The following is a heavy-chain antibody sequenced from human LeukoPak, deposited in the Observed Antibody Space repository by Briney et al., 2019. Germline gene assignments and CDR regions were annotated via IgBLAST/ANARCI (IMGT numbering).Heavy chain of an antibody. CDR1: GYTFTSYG. D-gene: IGHD3-10*01. V-gene: IGHV1-69*04. CDR2: IIPILGIA. J-gene: IGHJ4*02. Sequence: ASVKVSCKASGYTFTSYGISWVRQAPGQGLEWMGRIIPILGIANYAQKFQGRVTITADKSTSTAYMELSSLRSEDTAVYYCARSRYYYGSEDLDYWGQGTLVTVSS. CDR3: ARSRYYYGSEDLDY.